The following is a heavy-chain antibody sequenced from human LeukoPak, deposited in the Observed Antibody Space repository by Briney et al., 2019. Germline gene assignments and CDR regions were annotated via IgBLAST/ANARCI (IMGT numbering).Heavy chain of an antibody. CDR1: GFTFSSYA. D-gene: IGHD3-22*01. J-gene: IGHJ4*02. CDR3: VKDYYDSSGPI. CDR2: ITSNGGST. V-gene: IGHV3-64D*06. Sequence: PGGSLRLSCAASGFTFSSYAMHWVRQAPGKGLEYVSAITSNGGSTYYGDSVKGRFTISRDNSQNTLYLQMSSLRAEDTAVYCCVKDYYDSSGPIWGQGTLVTVSS.